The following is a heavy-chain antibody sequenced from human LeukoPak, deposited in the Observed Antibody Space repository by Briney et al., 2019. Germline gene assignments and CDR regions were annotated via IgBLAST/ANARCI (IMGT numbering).Heavy chain of an antibody. V-gene: IGHV3-66*02. CDR1: GFIVNAYG. D-gene: IGHD1-7*01. CDR3: ARDRAEGKNLGEFDP. CDR2: IYSDGVT. J-gene: IGHJ5*02. Sequence: PGGSLRLSCAASGFIVNAYGMSWVRQAPGKGLAWVSLIYSDGVTQYADSVKGRFTISRDNSKNTLYLQMNSLRDEDTAVYFCARDRAEGKNLGEFDPWGQGTLVTVSS.